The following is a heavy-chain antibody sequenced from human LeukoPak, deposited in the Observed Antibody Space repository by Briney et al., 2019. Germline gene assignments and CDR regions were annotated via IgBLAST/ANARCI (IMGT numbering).Heavy chain of an antibody. V-gene: IGHV3-23*01. Sequence: GGSLRLSCAASGFTFSGYAMSWVRQAPGKGLEWVSAISGSGGSTYYADSVKGRFTISRDNSKNTLYLQMNSLRAEDTAVYYCAKDRGWFGELFDYWGQGTLVTVSS. D-gene: IGHD3-10*01. CDR3: AKDRGWFGELFDY. CDR1: GFTFSGYA. J-gene: IGHJ4*02. CDR2: ISGSGGST.